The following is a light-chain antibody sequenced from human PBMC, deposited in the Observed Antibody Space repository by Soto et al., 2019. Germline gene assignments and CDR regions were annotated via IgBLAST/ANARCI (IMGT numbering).Light chain of an antibody. CDR1: HSDVGGYNY. CDR3: NSYTSSSTYV. V-gene: IGLV2-14*03. J-gene: IGLJ1*01. CDR2: DVS. Sequence: QAVLAQPPPLSWSPGQSIALSRPGTHSDVGGYNYVTWYQQHPGKAPKLMIYDVSSRPSGVSDRFSGSKSGNTASLTISGLQAEDEGDYYCNSYTSSSTYVFGTGTKVTVL.